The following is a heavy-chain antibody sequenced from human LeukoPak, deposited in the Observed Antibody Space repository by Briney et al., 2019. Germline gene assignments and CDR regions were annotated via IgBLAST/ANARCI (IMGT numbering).Heavy chain of an antibody. V-gene: IGHV1-18*01. CDR3: ARDPSNTSGWKTWFDP. CDR2: ISAYNGDT. J-gene: IGHJ5*02. Sequence: ASVKVSCKASGYTFTSHGISWMRQAPGQGLEWLGWISAYNGDTKYAQSLQGRVTMTTDTSTTTAYMELRGLRSDDTAVYYCARDPSNTSGWKTWFDPWGQGTLVTVSS. D-gene: IGHD6-19*01. CDR1: GYTFTSHG.